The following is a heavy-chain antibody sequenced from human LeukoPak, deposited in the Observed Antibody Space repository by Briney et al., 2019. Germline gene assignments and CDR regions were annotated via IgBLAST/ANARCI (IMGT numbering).Heavy chain of an antibody. Sequence: GGSLRLSCAASGFTVSSNYMSWVRQAPGKGLEWVSVIYSGGSTYYADSVKGRFTISRDNSKNTLYLQMNSLRAEDTAVYYCAKGQWLVDYFDYWGQGTLVTVSS. V-gene: IGHV3-53*01. CDR2: IYSGGST. CDR3: AKGQWLVDYFDY. J-gene: IGHJ4*02. CDR1: GFTVSSNY. D-gene: IGHD6-19*01.